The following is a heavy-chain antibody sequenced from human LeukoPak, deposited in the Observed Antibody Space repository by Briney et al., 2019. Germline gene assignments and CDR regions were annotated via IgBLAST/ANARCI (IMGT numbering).Heavy chain of an antibody. CDR1: GGSFSGYY. CDR3: ARGRVWGSYRQNFDY. J-gene: IGHJ4*02. Sequence: SETLSLTCAVYGGSFSGYYWSWIRQPPGKGLEWIGEINHSGSTNYNPSLKSRVTISVDTSKNQFSLKLSPVTAADTAVYYCARGRVWGSYRQNFDYWGQGTLVTVSS. V-gene: IGHV4-34*01. CDR2: INHSGST. D-gene: IGHD3-16*02.